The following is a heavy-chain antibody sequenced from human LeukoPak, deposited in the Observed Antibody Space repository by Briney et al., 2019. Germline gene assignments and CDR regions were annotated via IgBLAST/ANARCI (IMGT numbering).Heavy chain of an antibody. CDR1: GGSISSYY. J-gene: IGHJ6*03. CDR3: ARDLGTRSGSYYYYYYMDV. D-gene: IGHD1-26*01. Sequence: PSETLSLTCTVSGGSISSYYWSWIRPPPGKGLEWIGYIYYSGSTNYNPSLKSRVTISVDTSKNQFSLKLSSVTAADTAVYYCARDLGTRSGSYYYYYYMDVWGKGTTVTVSS. V-gene: IGHV4-59*01. CDR2: IYYSGST.